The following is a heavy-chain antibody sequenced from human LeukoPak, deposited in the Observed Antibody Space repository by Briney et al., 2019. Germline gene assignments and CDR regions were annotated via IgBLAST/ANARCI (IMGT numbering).Heavy chain of an antibody. Sequence: GGSLRLSCAASGFTFRSYCVSGVREAPGKGLEGVANIKQEGREKYCVDCVKGRFTISRDNAKNALYLHMNTLRAEHKAVYYCARGRSMPSYYASSGYYRWGQGTMATVSP. CDR3: ARGRSMPSYYASSGYYR. D-gene: IGHD3-22*01. J-gene: IGHJ4*02. V-gene: IGHV3-7*01. CDR1: GFTFRSYC. CDR2: IKQEGREK.